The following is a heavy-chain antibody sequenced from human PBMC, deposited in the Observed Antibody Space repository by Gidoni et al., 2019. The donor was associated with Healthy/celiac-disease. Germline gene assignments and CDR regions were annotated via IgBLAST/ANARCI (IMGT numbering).Heavy chain of an antibody. CDR3: ARGDIVGVPAAPAVYYGMDV. CDR2: MNPNSGNT. J-gene: IGHJ6*02. CDR1: GYTFTIYD. Sequence: QVQLVQSGSEVKKPGPSVTVSCTASGYTFTIYDLNCVRQATGQGLEWMGWMNPNSGNTGYAQKFQGRVTMTRNTSISEVYMGLSSLRSEDTAVDYCARGDIVGVPAAPAVYYGMDVWGQGTTVTVSS. D-gene: IGHD2-2*01. V-gene: IGHV1-8*01.